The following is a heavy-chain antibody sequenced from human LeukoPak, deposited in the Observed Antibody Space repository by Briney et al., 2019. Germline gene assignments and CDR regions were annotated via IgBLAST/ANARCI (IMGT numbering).Heavy chain of an antibody. CDR3: AKDGIYGSARYMDV. J-gene: IGHJ6*03. Sequence: GGSLRLSCAASGLTFNSYAMSWVRQAPGKGLEWVSAIGGGAAGTYYADSVKGRFTISRDNSKNTLFLQMNNLRAEDTAVYYCAKDGIYGSARYMDVWGRGTTVTVSS. V-gene: IGHV3-23*01. D-gene: IGHD3-10*01. CDR1: GLTFNSYA. CDR2: IGGGAAGT.